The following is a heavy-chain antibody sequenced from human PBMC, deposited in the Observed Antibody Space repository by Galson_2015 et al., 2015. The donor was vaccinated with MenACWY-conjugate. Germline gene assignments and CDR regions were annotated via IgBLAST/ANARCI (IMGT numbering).Heavy chain of an antibody. V-gene: IGHV3-66*01. D-gene: IGHD3-10*01. CDR1: GFTVRSDF. Sequence: SLRLSCAAAGFTVRSDFMSWVRQAPGKGLEWVSVIYSGGITYYADSVKGRFTISRDDANNTVYLQMNSLRVDDTAVYYCARDRGGFDHWGQGTLVTVSS. CDR3: ARDRGGFDH. J-gene: IGHJ4*02. CDR2: IYSGGIT.